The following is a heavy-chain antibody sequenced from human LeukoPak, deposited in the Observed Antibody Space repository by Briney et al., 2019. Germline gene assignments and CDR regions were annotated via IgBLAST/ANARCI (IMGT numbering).Heavy chain of an antibody. Sequence: ASVKVSCKASGYTFTSYYMHWVRQAPGQGLEWMGIINPSGGSTSYAQKFQGRVTMTRDTSTSTVYMELSSLRSEDTAVHYCARATGYSGYGPLFDYWGQGTLVTVSS. CDR1: GYTFTSYY. CDR3: ARATGYSGYGPLFDY. D-gene: IGHD5-12*01. CDR2: INPSGGST. J-gene: IGHJ4*02. V-gene: IGHV1-46*01.